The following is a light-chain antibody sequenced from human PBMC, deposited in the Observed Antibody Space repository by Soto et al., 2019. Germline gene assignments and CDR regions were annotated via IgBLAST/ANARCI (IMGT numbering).Light chain of an antibody. CDR3: QQYSNRIT. CDR1: EDVSNY. CDR2: DAS. J-gene: IGKJ5*01. Sequence: DIQMSQSPSPLSASVGDRVTITCPASEDVSNYLNWYQQKLGKAPKLLISDASNWATAVPSRFSGSGSGTYFTFTISSLEPEDFATYYCQQYSNRITFGQGTRLEIK. V-gene: IGKV1-33*01.